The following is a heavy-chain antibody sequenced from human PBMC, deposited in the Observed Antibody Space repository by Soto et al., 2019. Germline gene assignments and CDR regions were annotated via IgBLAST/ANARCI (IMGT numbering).Heavy chain of an antibody. D-gene: IGHD5-12*01. CDR3: ASVAI. CDR2: IKQDGTEK. CDR1: GFTFSNYW. Sequence: EVQLVDSGGGLVQPGGSLRLSCAASGFTFSNYWMSWVRQAPGKGLEWVANIKQDGTEKNYVDSVRGRFTISRDNAKNSLDLQMNSLTAEDTAVYYCASVAIWGQGTLVTVSS. V-gene: IGHV3-7*01. J-gene: IGHJ4*02.